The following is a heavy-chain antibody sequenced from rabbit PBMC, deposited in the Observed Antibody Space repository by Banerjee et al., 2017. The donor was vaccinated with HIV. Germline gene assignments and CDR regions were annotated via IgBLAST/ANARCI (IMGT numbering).Heavy chain of an antibody. CDR3: ARDLSYISGRGANDL. D-gene: IGHD4-1*01. CDR1: GFSFSSSYW. J-gene: IGHJ3*01. CDR2: IYAGSGGST. Sequence: QSLEESGGDLVKPGASLTLTCTASGFSFSSSYWISWVRQAPGKGLEWIACIYAGSGGSTYYASWVKGRVTISKTSSTTVTLQMTSLTAADTATYFCARDLSYISGRGANDLWGQGTLVTVS. V-gene: IGHV1S40*01.